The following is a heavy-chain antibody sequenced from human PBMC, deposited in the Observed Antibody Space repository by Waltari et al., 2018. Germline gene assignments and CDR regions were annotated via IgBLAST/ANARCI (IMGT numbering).Heavy chain of an antibody. J-gene: IGHJ6*02. D-gene: IGHD2-8*02. CDR2: ISPDGSRK. Sequence: QVQLVESGGGVVQPGRSLRLSCAASGFTFSSSGMHWVRQTPGRGLGWVAVISPDGSRKSYADSVKGRFSISRDNSKNSLSLEMNSLRPEDTAVYYCASCTGGNCYYYGFDVWGQGTTVTVSS. V-gene: IGHV3-30*03. CDR3: ASCTGGNCYYYGFDV. CDR1: GFTFSSSG.